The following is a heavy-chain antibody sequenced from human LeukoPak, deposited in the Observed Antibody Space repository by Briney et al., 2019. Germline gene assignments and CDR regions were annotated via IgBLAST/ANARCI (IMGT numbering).Heavy chain of an antibody. Sequence: SVKVSCKASGGTFSSYAISWVRQAPGQGLEWMGGIIPIFGTANYAQKIQGRVTITADESTSTAYMELSSLRSEDTAVYYCARDEGGPYGLNFDYWGQGTLVTVSS. CDR1: GGTFSSYA. CDR2: IIPIFGTA. V-gene: IGHV1-69*13. CDR3: ARDEGGPYGLNFDY. J-gene: IGHJ4*02. D-gene: IGHD3-10*01.